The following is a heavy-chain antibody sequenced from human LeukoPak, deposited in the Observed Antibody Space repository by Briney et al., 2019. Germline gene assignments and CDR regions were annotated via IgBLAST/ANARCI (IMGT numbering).Heavy chain of an antibody. Sequence: ASVNVSCKPSDNTFPMFGLTWVRQAPGQGLEWVGWINTYNENTQYAQKLQGRVTLTSDTSTTTAYMEGRNLGSKETAVYYCARPVKGAFFYYYMDVWGKGTTVTVSS. CDR3: ARPVKGAFFYYYMDV. D-gene: IGHD3-10*01. CDR1: DNTFPMFG. CDR2: INTYNENT. V-gene: IGHV1-18*01. J-gene: IGHJ6*03.